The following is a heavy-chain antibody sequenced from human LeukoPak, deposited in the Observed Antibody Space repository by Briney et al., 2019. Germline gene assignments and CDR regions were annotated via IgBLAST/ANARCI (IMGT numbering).Heavy chain of an antibody. CDR1: GFTFSSYG. J-gene: IGHJ3*02. Sequence: GGSLRLSCAASGFTFSSYGMHWVRQAPGKGLEWVAFIRYDGSNKYYADSVKGRFTISRDNSKNTLYLQMNSLRAEDTAVYYCAKEVGYDSSGYYLHAFDIWGQGTMVTVSS. D-gene: IGHD3-22*01. V-gene: IGHV3-30*02. CDR3: AKEVGYDSSGYYLHAFDI. CDR2: IRYDGSNK.